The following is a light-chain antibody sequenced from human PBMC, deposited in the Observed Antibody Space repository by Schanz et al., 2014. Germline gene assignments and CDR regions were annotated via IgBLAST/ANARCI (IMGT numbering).Light chain of an antibody. CDR1: QSVSSSY. CDR2: DAS. J-gene: IGKJ4*01. CDR3: QQYGSSLLT. V-gene: IGKV3D-20*01. Sequence: EIVMTQSPATLSVSPGERATLSCRASQSVSSSYLAWYQQKPGLAPRLLIYDASSRATGIPDRFSGSGSGTDFTLTISRLEPEDFAVYYCQQYGSSLLTFGGGTKVEIK.